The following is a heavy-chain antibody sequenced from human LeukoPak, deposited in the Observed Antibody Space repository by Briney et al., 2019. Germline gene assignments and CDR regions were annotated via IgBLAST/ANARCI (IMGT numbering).Heavy chain of an antibody. Sequence: SVKVSCTASGGTFSSYAISWVRQAPGQGLEWMGGIIPIFGTANYAQKFQGRVTITADESTSTAYMELSSLRSEDTAVYYCARAGYSYGYREFDYWGQGTLVTVSS. J-gene: IGHJ4*02. CDR3: ARAGYSYGYREFDY. V-gene: IGHV1-69*13. CDR1: GGTFSSYA. CDR2: IIPIFGTA. D-gene: IGHD5-18*01.